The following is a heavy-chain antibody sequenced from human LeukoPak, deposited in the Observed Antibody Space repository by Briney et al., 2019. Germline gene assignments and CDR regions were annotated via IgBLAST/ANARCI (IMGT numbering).Heavy chain of an antibody. J-gene: IGHJ3*02. CDR2: IYYSGST. V-gene: IGHV4-59*08. CDR3: ARQGNMVRGVNDAFDI. D-gene: IGHD3-10*01. CDR1: GGSLSSYY. Sequence: SETLSLTCTVSGGSLSSYYWSWIRQPPGRGLEWIGYIYYSGSTNYNPSLKSRVTISVDTSKNQFSLKLSSVTAADTAVYYCARQGNMVRGVNDAFDIRGQGTMVTVSS.